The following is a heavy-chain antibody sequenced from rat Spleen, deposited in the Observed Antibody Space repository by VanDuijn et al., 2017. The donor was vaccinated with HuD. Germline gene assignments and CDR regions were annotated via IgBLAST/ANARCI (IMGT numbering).Heavy chain of an antibody. V-gene: IGHV5-29*01. Sequence: EVQLVESGGGLVQPGRSLKLSCAASGFTFSDYGVAWVRQAPTTGLEWVATISYGDSSGHSGTYYRDSVKGRFTISRDNAKNTLFLQMDSLRSEDTATYYCTRGYVMDAWGQGASVTVSS. CDR1: GFTFSDYG. CDR3: TRGYVMDA. J-gene: IGHJ4*01. CDR2: ISYGDSSGHSGT.